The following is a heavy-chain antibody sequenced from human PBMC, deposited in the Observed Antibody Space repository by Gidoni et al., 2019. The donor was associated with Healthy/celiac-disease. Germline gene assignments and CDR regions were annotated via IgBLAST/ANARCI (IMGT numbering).Heavy chain of an antibody. CDR2: IIPIFGTA. V-gene: IGHV1-69*01. CDR3: ARARGRYNWNDERNWFDP. J-gene: IGHJ5*02. D-gene: IGHD1-1*01. CDR1: GGTFSSYA. Sequence: QVQLVQSGAEVKKPGSSVKVSCKASGGTFSSYAISWVRQAPGQGLEWMGGIIPIFGTANYAQKFQGRVTITADESTSTAYMELSSLRSEDTAVYYCARARGRYNWNDERNWFDPWGQGTLVTVSS.